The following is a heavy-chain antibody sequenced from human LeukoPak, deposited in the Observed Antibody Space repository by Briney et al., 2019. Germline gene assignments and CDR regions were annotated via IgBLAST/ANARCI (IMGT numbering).Heavy chain of an antibody. CDR2: INPSGGST. Sequence: ASVKVSCKASGYTFTSYYMHWVRQAPGQGLEWMGIINPSGGSTSYAQKFQGRVTMTRDTSTSTVHMELSSLRSEDTAVYYCARDNMVRGVKRMAYYYYGMDVWGQGTTVTVSS. D-gene: IGHD3-10*01. J-gene: IGHJ6*02. V-gene: IGHV1-46*01. CDR3: ARDNMVRGVKRMAYYYYGMDV. CDR1: GYTFTSYY.